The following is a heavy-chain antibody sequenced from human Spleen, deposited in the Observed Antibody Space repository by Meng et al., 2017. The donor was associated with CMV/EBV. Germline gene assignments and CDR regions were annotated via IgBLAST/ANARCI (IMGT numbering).Heavy chain of an antibody. J-gene: IGHJ4*02. CDR3: ARGLRSFDS. D-gene: IGHD5-12*01. V-gene: IGHV4-31*03. CDR1: GGSIGGGAYY. CDR2: IYYRGNT. Sequence: LTCTASGGSIGGGAYYWSWIRQQPGKGLEWIGYIYYRGNTYYNPSLQSRVAMSVDTSKNQFSLQLNSVTPEDTAVYYCARGLRSFDSWGQGTLVTVSS.